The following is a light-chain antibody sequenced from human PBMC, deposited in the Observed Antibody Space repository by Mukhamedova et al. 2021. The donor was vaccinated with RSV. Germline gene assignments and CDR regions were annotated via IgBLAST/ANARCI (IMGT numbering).Light chain of an antibody. V-gene: IGKV1-39*01. J-gene: IGKJ2*01. CDR3: QQSDSTPYT. Sequence: WYQRRVHGKVPNLLIYAASSLQSGVPSRFSGSGSGTDFTLTINSLQPEDFATYYCQQSDSTPYTFGQGTKLEI. CDR2: AAS.